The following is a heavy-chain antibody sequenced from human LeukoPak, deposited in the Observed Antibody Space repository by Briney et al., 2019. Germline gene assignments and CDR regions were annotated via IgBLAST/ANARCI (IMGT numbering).Heavy chain of an antibody. Sequence: GSLRLSCAASGFDFSSSWMHWVRHAPGQGLVWVSRIKGDGISTNYADSVKGRFTISRDIAKNTLYLQMNSLRAEDTGVYYCAKDHYWSIDYWGRGTLVTVSS. J-gene: IGHJ4*02. CDR1: GFDFSSSW. D-gene: IGHD3-3*01. CDR2: IKGDGIST. V-gene: IGHV3-74*01. CDR3: AKDHYWSIDY.